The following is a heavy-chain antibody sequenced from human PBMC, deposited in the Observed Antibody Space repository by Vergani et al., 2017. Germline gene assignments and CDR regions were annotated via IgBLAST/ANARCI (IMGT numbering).Heavy chain of an antibody. CDR2: INSDGSST. V-gene: IGHV3-74*01. J-gene: IGHJ6*02. CDR1: GFTFSSYW. CDR3: ARDLLPNYDFWSGYSHAYYYYYGMDV. D-gene: IGHD3-3*01. Sequence: EVQLVESGGGLVQPGGSLRLSCAASGFTFSSYWMHWVRQAPGKGLFWVSRINSDGSSTSYADSVKGRFTISRDNAKNTLYLQMNSLRAEDTAVYYCARDLLPNYDFWSGYSHAYYYYYGMDVWGQGTTVTVSS.